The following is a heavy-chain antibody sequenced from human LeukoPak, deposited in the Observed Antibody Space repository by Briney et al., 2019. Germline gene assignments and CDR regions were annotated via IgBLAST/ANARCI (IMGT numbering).Heavy chain of an antibody. CDR1: GYTFTSYY. Sequence: GASVKVSCKASGYTFTSYYMHWVRQAPGQGLEWMGIINPSGGSTSYAQKFQGRVTMTRDTSTSTVYMELSGLRSEDTAVYYCARGEAWIQLWSRADFDYWGQGTLVTVSS. J-gene: IGHJ4*02. D-gene: IGHD5-18*01. V-gene: IGHV1-46*01. CDR2: INPSGGST. CDR3: ARGEAWIQLWSRADFDY.